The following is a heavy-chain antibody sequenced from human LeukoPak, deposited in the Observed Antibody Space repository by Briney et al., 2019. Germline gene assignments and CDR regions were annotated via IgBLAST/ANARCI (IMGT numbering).Heavy chain of an antibody. CDR1: GASIRSYY. D-gene: IGHD3-22*01. V-gene: IGHV4-59*01. CDR3: ARDTRVYDSSGYHYFDY. Sequence: SETLSLTCTVSGASIRSYYWSWIRQPPGEGLEWIGYIYHSGSTNYNPSLKTRVTISVDMSKNQFSLKLTSVTAADTAVYFCARDTRVYDSSGYHYFDYWGQGSLVAVSS. J-gene: IGHJ4*02. CDR2: IYHSGST.